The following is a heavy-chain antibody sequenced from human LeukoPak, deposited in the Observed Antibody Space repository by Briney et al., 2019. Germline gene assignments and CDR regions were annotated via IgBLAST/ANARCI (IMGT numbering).Heavy chain of an antibody. CDR1: GGTFSSYA. D-gene: IGHD6-13*01. CDR3: ARGGSSWYGDYYYYGMDV. CDR2: IIPIFGTA. Sequence: ASVKVSCKASGGTFSSYAISWVRQAPGQGLEWMGGIIPIFGTANYAQKFQGRVTITADESTSTAYMELSSLRSEDTAVYYCARGGSSWYGDYYYYGMDVWGQGTTVTVSS. V-gene: IGHV1-69*13. J-gene: IGHJ6*02.